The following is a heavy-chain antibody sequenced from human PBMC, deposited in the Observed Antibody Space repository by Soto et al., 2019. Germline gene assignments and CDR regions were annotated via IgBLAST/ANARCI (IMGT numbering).Heavy chain of an antibody. CDR2: IIPIFGTA. Sequence: QVQLVQSGAEVKKPGSSVKVSCKASGGTFSNYAISWVRQAPGQGLEWMGGIIPIFGTANYAQKFQGRVTITADESXXTAYMELSSLRSEDTAVYYCARVQTASSPPSGMDVWGQGTTVTVSS. J-gene: IGHJ6*02. V-gene: IGHV1-69*12. D-gene: IGHD6-13*01. CDR1: GGTFSNYA. CDR3: ARVQTASSPPSGMDV.